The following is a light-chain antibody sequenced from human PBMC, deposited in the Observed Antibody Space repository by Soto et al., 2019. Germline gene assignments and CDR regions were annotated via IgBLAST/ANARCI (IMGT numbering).Light chain of an antibody. V-gene: IGKV1-5*01. J-gene: IGKJ1*01. CDR2: HAS. Sequence: DIQLTQSPYTLPASVGDSVTLTCRASQSISNWLAWYQQKPGTAPKVLIYHASNLQSGVPSRFSGSGSGTDFTLTISCLQSEDFATYYCQQYYSFPQTFGQGTKVDIK. CDR1: QSISNW. CDR3: QQYYSFPQT.